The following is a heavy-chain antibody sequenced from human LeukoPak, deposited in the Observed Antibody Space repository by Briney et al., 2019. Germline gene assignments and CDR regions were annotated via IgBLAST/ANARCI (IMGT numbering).Heavy chain of an antibody. D-gene: IGHD3-9*01. J-gene: IGHJ4*02. Sequence: SHTLSLICTVSVRFISIRSYYWGSSRQPPGKGLGLIESIYYSGSPYYHPPLKSRVTISVDTYKHHFSLKLRCVTDADTAVYYCARVLRYFDWLPKGRYFDYWGQGPLVTVSS. CDR2: IYYSGSP. CDR1: VRFISIRSYY. CDR3: ARVLRYFDWLPKGRYFDY. V-gene: IGHV4-39*07.